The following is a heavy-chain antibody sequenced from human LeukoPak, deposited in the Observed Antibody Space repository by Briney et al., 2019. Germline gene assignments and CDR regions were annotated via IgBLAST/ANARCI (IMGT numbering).Heavy chain of an antibody. J-gene: IGHJ4*02. D-gene: IGHD2-2*01. CDR2: IYSGGST. V-gene: IGHV3-66*02. Sequence: AGSLRLSCAASGFTVSSNYISWVRQAPGKGLEWVSGIYSGGSTYYADSVKGRFTISRDNSQNTLYLQMNSLRAEETPVYYCASEKSDCSSTSCPFDYWGQGNLVTVSS. CDR3: ASEKSDCSSTSCPFDY. CDR1: GFTVSSNY.